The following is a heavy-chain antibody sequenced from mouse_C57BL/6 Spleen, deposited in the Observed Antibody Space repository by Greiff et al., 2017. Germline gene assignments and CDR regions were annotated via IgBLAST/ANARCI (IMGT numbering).Heavy chain of an antibody. CDR2: INPSSGYT. V-gene: IGHV1-7*01. D-gene: IGHD1-1*01. CDR1: GYTFTSYW. J-gene: IGHJ1*03. Sequence: VQLQQSGAELAKPGASVTLSCKASGYTFTSYWMHWVKQRPGQGLEWIGYINPSSGYTKYNQKFKDKATLTADKSSSPAYMQLSSLTYEDSAGYYCAREVHYYGSSLYFDVWGTGTTVTVSA. CDR3: AREVHYYGSSLYFDV.